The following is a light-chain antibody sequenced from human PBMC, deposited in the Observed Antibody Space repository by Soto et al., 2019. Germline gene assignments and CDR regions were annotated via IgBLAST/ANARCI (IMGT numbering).Light chain of an antibody. Sequence: EIVMTQSPATLSVSPGERATLSCRASQSVSYNLAWYQQKPGQGPRLLIYGAFSRATGIPARFSGSGSGTEFTLTISSLQSEDFGVYYRQQYKNWPPLTFGGGTKVEIK. CDR2: GAF. CDR1: QSVSYN. V-gene: IGKV3-15*01. CDR3: QQYKNWPPLT. J-gene: IGKJ4*01.